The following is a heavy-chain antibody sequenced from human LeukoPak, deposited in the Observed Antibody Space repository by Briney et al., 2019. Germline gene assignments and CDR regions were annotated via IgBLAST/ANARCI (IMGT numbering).Heavy chain of an antibody. D-gene: IGHD6-19*01. V-gene: IGHV4-34*01. J-gene: IGHJ4*02. CDR3: ARPSGYSSGYFDY. Sequence: SETLSLTCAVYGGSFSGYYWSWIRQPPGKGLEWIGEINHSGSTNYNPSLKSRVTISVDTSKNQFSLKLSSVTAADTAVYYCARPSGYSSGYFDYWGQGTLVTVSS. CDR1: GGSFSGYY. CDR2: INHSGST.